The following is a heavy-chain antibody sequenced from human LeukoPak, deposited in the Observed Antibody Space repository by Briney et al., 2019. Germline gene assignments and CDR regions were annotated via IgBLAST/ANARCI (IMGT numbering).Heavy chain of an antibody. CDR1: GYTFTGYY. Sequence: ASMKVSCKASGYTFTGYYIHWVRQAPGQGLEWMGWINPNSGGTNYAQKFQGRVTLTRDTSIIAAYMELSRLRYDDTAVYYCAREGREFGPHKLAGFDYWGQGTLVTVSS. CDR3: AREGREFGPHKLAGFDY. D-gene: IGHD3-16*01. J-gene: IGHJ4*02. V-gene: IGHV1-2*02. CDR2: INPNSGGT.